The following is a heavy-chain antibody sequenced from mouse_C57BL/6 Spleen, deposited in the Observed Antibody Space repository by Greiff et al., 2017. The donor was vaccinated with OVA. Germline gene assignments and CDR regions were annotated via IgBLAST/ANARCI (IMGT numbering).Heavy chain of an antibody. J-gene: IGHJ2*01. V-gene: IGHV1-69*01. CDR3: ARWSNYVIDY. Sequence: QVQLQQPGAELVMPGASVKLSCKASGYTFTSYWMHWVKQRPGQGLEWIGEIDPSDSYTNYNQKFKGKSTLTVDKSSSTAYMQLSSLTSEDSAVYYCARWSNYVIDYWGQGTTLTVSS. D-gene: IGHD2-5*01. CDR1: GYTFTSYW. CDR2: IDPSDSYT.